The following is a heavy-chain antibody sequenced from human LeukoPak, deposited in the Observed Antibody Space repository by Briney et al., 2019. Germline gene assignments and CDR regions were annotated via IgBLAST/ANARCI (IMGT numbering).Heavy chain of an antibody. V-gene: IGHV4-39*01. CDR1: GGPISSNFYY. CDR3: AKTLRLGELWD. D-gene: IGHD3-16*01. J-gene: IGHJ4*02. CDR2: IYYSGSA. Sequence: SETLSLTCTVSGGPISSNFYYWGWIRQPPGKGLEWIGSIYYSGSAFYNPSLQSRFTVSIDTSNNQLSLSLTSVTGTDTAVYYCAKTLRLGELWDWGQGSLVTVSS.